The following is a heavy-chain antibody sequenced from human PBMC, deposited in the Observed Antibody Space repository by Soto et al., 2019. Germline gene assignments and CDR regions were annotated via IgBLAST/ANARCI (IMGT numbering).Heavy chain of an antibody. Sequence: QVQLVQSGAEVKKPGSSVKVSCKASGGTFSSYAISWVRQAPGQGLEWKGGIIPIFGTANYAQKFQGRVTITADESTSTAYMELSSLRSEDTAVYYCARGGYSSSGPPGAFDIWGQGTMVTVSS. J-gene: IGHJ3*02. CDR2: IIPIFGTA. V-gene: IGHV1-69*01. D-gene: IGHD6-13*01. CDR3: ARGGYSSSGPPGAFDI. CDR1: GGTFSSYA.